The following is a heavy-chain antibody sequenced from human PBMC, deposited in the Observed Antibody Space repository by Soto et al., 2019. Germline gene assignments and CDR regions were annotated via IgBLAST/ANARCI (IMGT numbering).Heavy chain of an antibody. CDR2: INRDGDT. J-gene: IGHJ6*02. V-gene: IGHV3-53*02. D-gene: IGHD5-18*01. CDR3: ARGRGYIIDV. CDR1: GFTVSPSY. Sequence: EVQLVETGGGLIQPGGSLRVSCAASGFTVSPSYMHWARPAPGKGLEWGSLINRDGDTFYADSVKGRFTISRDNSQNALYLQMNSLRAEDTAVYYCARGRGYIIDVWGQGTAVIVSS.